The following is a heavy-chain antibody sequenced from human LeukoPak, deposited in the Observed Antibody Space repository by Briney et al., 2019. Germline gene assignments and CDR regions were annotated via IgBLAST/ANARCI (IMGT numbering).Heavy chain of an antibody. CDR2: ISYDGSNK. CDR3: ARAPNSGGYQ. Sequence: HPGGSLRLFCAASGFTFSSYAMHWVRQAPGKGLEWVAVISYDGSNKYYADSVKGRFTISRDNSKNTLYLQMNSLRAEDTAVYHCARAPNSGGYQGGQGTLVTVSS. V-gene: IGHV3-30-3*01. CDR1: GFTFSSYA. J-gene: IGHJ4*02. D-gene: IGHD1-26*01.